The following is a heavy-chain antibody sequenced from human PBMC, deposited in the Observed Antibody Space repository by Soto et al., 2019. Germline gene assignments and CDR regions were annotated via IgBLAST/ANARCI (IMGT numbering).Heavy chain of an antibody. CDR3: ARGRGYVYGNNFYGMDV. J-gene: IGHJ6*02. D-gene: IGHD5-18*01. Sequence: QVQLQESGPGLVNPSQTLSLTCTVSGGSISSGGYYWSWIRQHPGKGLEWIGYTFYSGATYYNPSFKNRVTISVDRSTNYFSLKMTSVTAADAAVYYCARGRGYVYGNNFYGMDVWGQGTTVTVSS. V-gene: IGHV4-31*03. CDR1: GGSISSGGYY. CDR2: TFYSGAT.